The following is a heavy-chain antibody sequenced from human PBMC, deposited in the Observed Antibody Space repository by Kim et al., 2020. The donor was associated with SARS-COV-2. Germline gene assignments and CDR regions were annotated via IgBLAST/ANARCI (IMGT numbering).Heavy chain of an antibody. J-gene: IGHJ6*02. Sequence: ASVKVSCKASGYTFTSYAMNWVRQAPGQGLEWMGWINTNTGNPTYAQGFTGRFVFSLDTSVSTAYLQISSLKAEDTAVYYCARGLGVPAAMLGYYYYGMDVWGQGTTVTVSS. CDR3: ARGLGVPAAMLGYYYYGMDV. V-gene: IGHV7-4-1*02. D-gene: IGHD2-2*01. CDR1: GYTFTSYA. CDR2: INTNTGNP.